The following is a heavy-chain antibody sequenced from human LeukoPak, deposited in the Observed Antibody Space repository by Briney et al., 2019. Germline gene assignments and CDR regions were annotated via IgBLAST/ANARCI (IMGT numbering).Heavy chain of an antibody. D-gene: IGHD3-22*01. CDR2: IYYSGST. J-gene: IGHJ4*02. CDR1: GGSIYNSAYH. CDR3: ARPGEVYYYDSSGYPAHYFDY. V-gene: IGHV4-39*01. Sequence: PSETLSLTCSVSGGSIYNSAYHWGWIRQPPGKGLEWIGSIYYSGSTYYNPSLKSRFTISVDTSKNPFSLKLSSATAADTAVYYCARPGEVYYYDSSGYPAHYFDYWGQGTLVTVSS.